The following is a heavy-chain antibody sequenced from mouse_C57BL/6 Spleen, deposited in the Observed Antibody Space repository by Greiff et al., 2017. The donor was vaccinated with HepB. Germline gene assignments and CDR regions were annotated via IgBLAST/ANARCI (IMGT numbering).Heavy chain of an antibody. V-gene: IGHV1-50*01. Sequence: VQLQQPGAELVKPGASVKLSCKASGYTFTSYWMQWVKQRPGQGLEWIGEIDPSDSYTNYNQKFKGKATLTVDTSSSTAYMQLSSLTSEDSAVYYCARSGYPAAYWGQGTLVTVSA. CDR2: IDPSDSYT. J-gene: IGHJ3*01. CDR1: GYTFTSYW. D-gene: IGHD3-1*01. CDR3: ARSGYPAAY.